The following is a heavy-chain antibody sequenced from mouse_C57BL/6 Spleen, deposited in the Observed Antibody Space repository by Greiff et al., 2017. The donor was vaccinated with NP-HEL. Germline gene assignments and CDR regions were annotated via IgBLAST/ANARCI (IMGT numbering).Heavy chain of an antibody. D-gene: IGHD2-5*01. CDR3: ARLYSNYETWFAY. Sequence: QVHVKQPGAELVKPGASVKLSCKASGYTFTSYWMHWVKQRPGRGLEWIGRIDPNSGGTKYNEKFKSKATLTVDKPTSTAYMQLSSLTSEDAAVYYCARLYSNYETWFAYWGQGTLVTVSA. V-gene: IGHV1-72*01. CDR1: GYTFTSYW. J-gene: IGHJ3*01. CDR2: IDPNSGGT.